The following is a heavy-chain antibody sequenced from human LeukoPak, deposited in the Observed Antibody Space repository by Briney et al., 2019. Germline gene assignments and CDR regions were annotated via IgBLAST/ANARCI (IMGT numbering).Heavy chain of an antibody. J-gene: IGHJ4*02. Sequence: GGSLRLSCAASGFTFDDYGMSWVRHAPGKGLEWVSGINWNGGSTGYADSVEGRFTISRDNAKNSLYLQMNSLRAEDTALYYCARDRSDYFDYWGQGTLVTVSS. CDR3: ARDRSDYFDY. CDR1: GFTFDDYG. V-gene: IGHV3-20*04. CDR2: INWNGGST.